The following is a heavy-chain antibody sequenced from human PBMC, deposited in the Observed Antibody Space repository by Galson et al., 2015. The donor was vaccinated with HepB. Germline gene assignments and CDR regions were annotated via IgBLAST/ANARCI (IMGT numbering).Heavy chain of an antibody. Sequence: SLRLSCAASGFTFSSYDMHWVRQAPGKGLEWVSMISYDGSNKYYANSVKGRYTISRDNSKSTSYLHMNSLRAEDTAMYYCAKTRGYNYNYDIDVWGRGTTVAVSS. J-gene: IGHJ6*02. V-gene: IGHV3-30*18. D-gene: IGHD5-12*01. CDR1: GFTFSSYD. CDR3: AKTRGYNYNYDIDV. CDR2: ISYDGSNK.